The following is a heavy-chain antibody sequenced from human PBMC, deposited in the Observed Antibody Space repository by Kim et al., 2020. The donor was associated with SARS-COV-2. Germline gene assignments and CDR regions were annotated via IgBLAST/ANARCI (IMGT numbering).Heavy chain of an antibody. CDR3: ARGEKGDFTPYYYYGMDV. D-gene: IGHD2-21*02. J-gene: IGHJ6*02. CDR1: GYTFTSYG. CDR2: ISAYNGNT. Sequence: ASVKVSCKASGYTFTSYGISWVRQAPGQGLEWMGWISAYNGNTNYAQKLQGRVTMTTDTSTSTAYMELRSLRSDDTAVYYCARGEKGDFTPYYYYGMDVWGQGTTVTVSS. V-gene: IGHV1-18*01.